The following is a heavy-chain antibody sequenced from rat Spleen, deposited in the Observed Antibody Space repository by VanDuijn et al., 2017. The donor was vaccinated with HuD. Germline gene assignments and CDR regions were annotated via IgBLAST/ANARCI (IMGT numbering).Heavy chain of an antibody. V-gene: IGHV5-20*01. CDR3: TTDNYGGPYVMDA. J-gene: IGHJ4*01. D-gene: IGHD1-11*01. CDR2: ISYDGSST. Sequence: EVQLVESGGGLVQPGRSMKLSCAASGFTFSNYDMAWVRQAPTKGLEWVASISYDGSSTYYRDSVKGRFTISRDNAKSTLYLQMDSLRSEDTATYYCTTDNYGGPYVMDAWGQGASVTVSS. CDR1: GFTFSNYD.